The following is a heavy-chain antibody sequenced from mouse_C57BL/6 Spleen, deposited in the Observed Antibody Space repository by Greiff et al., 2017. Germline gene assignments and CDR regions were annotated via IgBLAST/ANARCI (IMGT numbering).Heavy chain of an antibody. J-gene: IGHJ1*03. D-gene: IGHD1-1*01. Sequence: QVQLQQSGPELVKPGASVKISCKASGYAFSSSWMNWVKQRPGKGLEWIGRIYPGDGDTNYNGKFKGKATLTADKSSSTAYMQLSSLTSEDSAVYYCASMCGSSDCDVWGTGTTVTVSS. V-gene: IGHV1-82*01. CDR1: GYAFSSSW. CDR3: ASMCGSSDCDV. CDR2: IYPGDGDT.